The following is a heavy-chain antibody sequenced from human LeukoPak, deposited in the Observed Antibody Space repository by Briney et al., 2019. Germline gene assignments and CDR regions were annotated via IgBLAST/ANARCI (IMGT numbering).Heavy chain of an antibody. Sequence: SETLSLTCTVSGVSIGSHYWSWIRQSPGKGREWIGCVYNSGTTVYNPSLTGRVTISVDTSKNQYSLNLRSVTAADAAVYYCARDVYWGQGILVTVSS. CDR3: ARDVY. CDR1: GVSIGSHY. V-gene: IGHV4-59*11. CDR2: VYNSGTT. J-gene: IGHJ4*02.